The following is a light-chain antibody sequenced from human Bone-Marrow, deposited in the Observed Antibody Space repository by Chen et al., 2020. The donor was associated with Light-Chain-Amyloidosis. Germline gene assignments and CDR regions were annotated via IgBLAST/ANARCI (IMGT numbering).Light chain of an antibody. Sequence: QLALTQQPSTSGTPGLRVTISCSGSSSNLGANTVNWYQQLPGTAPKLVIYKDNQRPSGVPDRFSGSKSGTSASLAISGLQSEDEADYYCAAWDDRVIGQVFGTGTKVTVL. V-gene: IGLV1-44*01. J-gene: IGLJ1*01. CDR2: KDN. CDR1: SSNLGANT. CDR3: AAWDDRVIGQV.